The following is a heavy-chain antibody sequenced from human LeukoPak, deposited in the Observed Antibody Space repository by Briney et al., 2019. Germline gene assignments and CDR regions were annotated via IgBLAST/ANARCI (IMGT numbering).Heavy chain of an antibody. CDR3: ARGLEGVPAAVPYYYMDV. Sequence: GASVKVSCKASGYTFTGYYMHWVRQAPGQGLEWMGWINPNSGGTNYAQKFQGWVTMTRDTSISTAYMELSRLRSDDTAVYYCARGLEGVPAAVPYYYMDVWGKGTTVTVSS. V-gene: IGHV1-2*04. CDR2: INPNSGGT. J-gene: IGHJ6*03. CDR1: GYTFTGYY. D-gene: IGHD2-2*02.